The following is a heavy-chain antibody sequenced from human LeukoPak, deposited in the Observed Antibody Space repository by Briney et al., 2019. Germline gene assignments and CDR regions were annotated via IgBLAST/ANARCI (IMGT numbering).Heavy chain of an antibody. V-gene: IGHV4-34*01. D-gene: IGHD6-6*01. Sequence: KPSETLSLTCAVYGGSFSGYYWSWIRQPPGKGLDWIGEINHSGSTNYNPSLKSRVTISVDTSKNQFSLKLSSVTAADTAVYYCARRLAARPRIDYWGQGTLVTVSS. CDR3: ARRLAARPRIDY. CDR2: INHSGST. J-gene: IGHJ4*02. CDR1: GGSFSGYY.